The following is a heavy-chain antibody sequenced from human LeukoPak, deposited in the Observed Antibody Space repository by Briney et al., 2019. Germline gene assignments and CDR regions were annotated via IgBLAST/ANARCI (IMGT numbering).Heavy chain of an antibody. J-gene: IGHJ3*02. Sequence: GASVKVSCKASGYTFTGYGISWVRQAPGQGLEWMGWISAYNGNTNYAQKLQGRVTMTTDTSTSTAYMELRSLRSDDTAVYYCARDRVVVVPAASGDDAFDIWGQGTMVTVSS. V-gene: IGHV1-18*01. D-gene: IGHD2-2*01. CDR1: GYTFTGYG. CDR2: ISAYNGNT. CDR3: ARDRVVVVPAASGDDAFDI.